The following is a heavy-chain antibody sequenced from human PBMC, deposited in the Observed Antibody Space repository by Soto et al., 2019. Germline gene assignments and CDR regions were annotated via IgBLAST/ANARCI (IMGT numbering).Heavy chain of an antibody. Sequence: GGSLRLSCAASGFTFSDYYMSWIRQAPGKGLEWVSYISSSGSTIYYADSVKGRFTISRDNAKNSLYLQMNSLRAEDTAVYYCASYCSSTSCSPFDYWGQGTLVTVSS. CDR1: GFTFSDYY. CDR3: ASYCSSTSCSPFDY. J-gene: IGHJ4*02. D-gene: IGHD2-2*01. CDR2: ISSSGSTI. V-gene: IGHV3-11*01.